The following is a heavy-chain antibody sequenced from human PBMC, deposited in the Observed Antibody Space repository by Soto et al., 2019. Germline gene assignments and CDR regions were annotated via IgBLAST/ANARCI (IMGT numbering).Heavy chain of an antibody. CDR1: GGTFSSHV. Sequence: GASVKVSCKASGGTFSSHVFNWVRQAPVQGLEWMGGIIPIFGTANYAQKFQGRVTITAEESKSTAYMELSSLRSEDTAVYYCAVRGSSTSCCTYLPEYWGQGPRVTASS. V-gene: IGHV1-69*13. CDR3: AVRGSSTSCCTYLPEY. D-gene: IGHD2-2*02. CDR2: IIPIFGTA. J-gene: IGHJ4*02.